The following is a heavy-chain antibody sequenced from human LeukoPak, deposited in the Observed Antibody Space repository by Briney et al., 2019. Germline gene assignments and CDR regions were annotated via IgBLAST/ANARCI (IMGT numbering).Heavy chain of an antibody. CDR2: IYSVGST. CDR1: GFTVSSNY. Sequence: PGGSLRLSCAASGFTVSSNYMSWVRQAPGKGLEWVSVIYSVGSTYYADSVKGRLTISRDNSKNTLYLQMNSLRAEDTAVYYCAGVRVTTTLIDYWGQGTLVTVSS. D-gene: IGHD4-17*01. J-gene: IGHJ4*02. CDR3: AGVRVTTTLIDY. V-gene: IGHV3-53*01.